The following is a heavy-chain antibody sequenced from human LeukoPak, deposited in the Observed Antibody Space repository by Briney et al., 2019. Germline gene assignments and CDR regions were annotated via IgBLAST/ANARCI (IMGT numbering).Heavy chain of an antibody. J-gene: IGHJ3*02. CDR3: ARSNPALQIDAFDI. CDR1: GGSISSYY. V-gene: IGHV4-59*01. D-gene: IGHD4-11*01. Sequence: NPSETLSLTCTVSGGSISSYYWSWIRQPPGKGLEWIGYIYYSGSTNYNPSLKSRVTISVDTSKNQFSLKLSSVTAADTAVYYCARSNPALQIDAFDIWGQGTMVTVSS. CDR2: IYYSGST.